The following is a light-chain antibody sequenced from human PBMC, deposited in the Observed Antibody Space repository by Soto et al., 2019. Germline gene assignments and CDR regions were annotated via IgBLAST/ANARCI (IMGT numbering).Light chain of an antibody. Sequence: QSVLTQPPSASGSPGQSVTISCTGTSSDVGGYNYVSWYQQYAGKAPKLMISEVSKRPSGVPDRFSGSKSGNTASLTVSGLQAEDEADYYCSSYAGSNKSVFGTGTKVTVL. J-gene: IGLJ1*01. V-gene: IGLV2-8*01. CDR3: SSYAGSNKSV. CDR2: EVS. CDR1: SSDVGGYNY.